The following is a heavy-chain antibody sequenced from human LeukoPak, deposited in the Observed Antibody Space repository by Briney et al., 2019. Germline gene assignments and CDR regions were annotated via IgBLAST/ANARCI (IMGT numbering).Heavy chain of an antibody. V-gene: IGHV3-74*01. D-gene: IGHD6-13*01. J-gene: IGHJ4*02. Sequence: GGSLRLSCAASGFTFSSYSMHWVRQAPGKGLVWVSRINSDESSTTYADSVKDRFIISRDNAKNTLYLQMNSLRAEDKAVYYCARESLAAAATFDYWGQGTLVTVSS. CDR2: INSDESST. CDR1: GFTFSSYS. CDR3: ARESLAAAATFDY.